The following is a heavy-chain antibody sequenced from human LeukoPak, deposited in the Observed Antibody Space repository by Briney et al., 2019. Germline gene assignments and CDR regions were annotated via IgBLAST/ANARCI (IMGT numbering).Heavy chain of an antibody. CDR3: ASPIYYSSRGDDAFDI. D-gene: IGHD6-13*01. CDR1: GYSFTRYW. V-gene: IGHV5-51*01. CDR2: VYPDDSDT. J-gene: IGHJ3*02. Sequence: GESLKISCKTSGYSFTRYWIAWVRQTPGKGLEWMGIVYPDDSDTRYSPAFQGQVTISADKSISTAYLQWSSLKASDTAMYYCASPIYYSSRGDDAFDIWGQGTMVTVSS.